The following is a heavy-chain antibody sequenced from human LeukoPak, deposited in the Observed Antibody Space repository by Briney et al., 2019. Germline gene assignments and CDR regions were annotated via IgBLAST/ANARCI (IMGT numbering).Heavy chain of an antibody. J-gene: IGHJ5*02. CDR2: IHTSGST. CDR3: MGGAYGSGGYANWFDP. V-gene: IGHV4-61*02. Sequence: PSETLSLTCTVSGGSISSGNYYWSWIRQPAGKGLEWIGRIHTSGSTTYNPSLKSRVTISVDKSKNQLSLNLSSVTAADTAVYYCMGGAYGSGGYANWFDPWGQGTLVTV. CDR1: GGSISSGNYY. D-gene: IGHD3-10*01.